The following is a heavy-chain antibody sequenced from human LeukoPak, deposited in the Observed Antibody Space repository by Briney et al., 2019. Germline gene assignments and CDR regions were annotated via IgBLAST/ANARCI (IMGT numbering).Heavy chain of an antibody. V-gene: IGHV3-23*01. D-gene: IGHD5-18*01. Sequence: PGGSLRLSCAASGFTFSSFGMSWVRQAPGKGLEWVSGISGSGDSTYYADSVKGRFTISRDNSKKTLYLQMNSLRAEDTAVYYCAKKSFRSGYRYGTSFDYWGQGTLVTVSS. CDR2: ISGSGDST. CDR1: GFTFSSFG. J-gene: IGHJ4*02. CDR3: AKKSFRSGYRYGTSFDY.